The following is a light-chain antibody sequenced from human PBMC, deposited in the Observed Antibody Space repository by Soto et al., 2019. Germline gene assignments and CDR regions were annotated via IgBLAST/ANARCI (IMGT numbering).Light chain of an antibody. V-gene: IGLV2-11*01. J-gene: IGLJ1*01. Sequence: QSALTQPRSVSGSPGQSVTISCTGTSSDVGGYNYVSWYQQHPGKAPKLMIYDVSKRPSGVPDRFSGSKSGNTASLTISGLQAEDEADYYRCSYAGSYNYVFGTGTTVT. CDR1: SSDVGGYNY. CDR3: CSYAGSYNYV. CDR2: DVS.